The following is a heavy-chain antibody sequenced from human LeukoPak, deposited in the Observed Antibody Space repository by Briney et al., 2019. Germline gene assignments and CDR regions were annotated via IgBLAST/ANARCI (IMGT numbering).Heavy chain of an antibody. D-gene: IGHD6-13*01. V-gene: IGHV4-61*02. CDR1: GGSISSGSYY. CDR2: IYTSGST. J-gene: IGHJ6*03. CDR3: ARVAAAGTYYYYMDV. Sequence: SETLSLTCTVSGGSISSGSYYWSWIRQPAGKGLEWIGRIYTSGSTNYNPSLKSRVTISVDTSKNQFSLKLSSVTAADTAVYYCARVAAAGTYYYYMDVWGKGTTVTVSS.